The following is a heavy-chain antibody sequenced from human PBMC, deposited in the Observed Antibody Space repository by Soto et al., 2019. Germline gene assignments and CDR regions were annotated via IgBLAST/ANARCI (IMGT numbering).Heavy chain of an antibody. CDR2: ISGSGGST. CDR1: GFTFSSYA. V-gene: IGHV3-23*01. D-gene: IGHD3-10*01. CDR3: AKVSSDRFGELIRGGLAFDI. Sequence: GGSLRLSCAASGFTFSSYAMSWVRQAPGKGLEWVSAISGSGGSTYYADSVKGRFTISRDNSKNTLYLQMNSLRAEDTAVYYCAKVSSDRFGELIRGGLAFDIWGQGTMVTVSS. J-gene: IGHJ3*02.